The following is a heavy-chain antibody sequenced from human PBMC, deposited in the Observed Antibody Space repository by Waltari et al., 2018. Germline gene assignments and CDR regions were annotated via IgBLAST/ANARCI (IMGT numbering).Heavy chain of an antibody. CDR2: ISAYHGNT. V-gene: IGHV1-18*01. Sequence: QVQLVQSGAEVKKPGASVKVSCKASGYTFTSYGISWVRQAPGHGLEWMGWISAYHGNTNVAQKLQGRVTMTTDTPTSTADMELMSLRSDDTAVYYCARERDLGTAGAFQHWGQGTLVTVSS. CDR1: GYTFTSYG. D-gene: IGHD6-13*01. CDR3: ARERDLGTAGAFQH. J-gene: IGHJ1*01.